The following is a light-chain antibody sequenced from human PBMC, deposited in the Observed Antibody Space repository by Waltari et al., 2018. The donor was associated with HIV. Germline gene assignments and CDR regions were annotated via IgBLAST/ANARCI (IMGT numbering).Light chain of an antibody. J-gene: IGKJ1*01. CDR1: QGISSS. CDR2: SAS. CDR3: QQLNNYPRT. Sequence: DIQLTQSPSFVSASIGDRVTVTCRASQGISSSLDWYQQKPGKAPKLLIYSASTLQSGVPSRFSGSGSGTEFTLTISGLQAEDFATYFCQQLNNYPRTFGQGTKVEVK. V-gene: IGKV1-9*01.